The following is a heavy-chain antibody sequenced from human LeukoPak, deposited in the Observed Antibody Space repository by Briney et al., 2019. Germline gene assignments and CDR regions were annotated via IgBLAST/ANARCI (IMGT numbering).Heavy chain of an antibody. CDR1: GGSISSGGYS. D-gene: IGHD6-13*01. V-gene: IGHV4-30-2*01. CDR2: IYHSGST. CDR3: ARGSIAAAGPFDY. Sequence: SQTLSLTCAVSGGSISSGGYSWSWLRQPPGKGLEWIGYIYHSGSTYYNPSLKSRVTISVDRSKNQFSLKLSSVTAADTAVYCCARGSIAAAGPFDYWGQGTLVTVSS. J-gene: IGHJ4*02.